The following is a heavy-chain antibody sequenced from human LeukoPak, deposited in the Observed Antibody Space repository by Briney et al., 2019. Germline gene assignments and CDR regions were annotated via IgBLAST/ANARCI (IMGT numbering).Heavy chain of an antibody. D-gene: IGHD6-19*01. Sequence: PGGSLRLSCAASGFTFSSYGMQWVRQAPGKGLEWVAFIRYDGSNKYYADSVKGRFTISRDNSKNTLYLQMNSLRAEDTAVYYCAKEKFRGAAVAGPFDYWGQGTLVTVSS. CDR1: GFTFSSYG. CDR2: IRYDGSNK. V-gene: IGHV3-30*02. J-gene: IGHJ4*02. CDR3: AKEKFRGAAVAGPFDY.